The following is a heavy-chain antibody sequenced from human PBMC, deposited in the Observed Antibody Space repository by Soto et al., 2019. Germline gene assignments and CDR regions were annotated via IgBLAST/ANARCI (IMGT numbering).Heavy chain of an antibody. V-gene: IGHV1-69*13. J-gene: IGHJ5*02. D-gene: IGHD6-19*01. CDR2: IIPIFGTA. CDR3: ARDIAVAGYNWFDP. CDR1: GGTFSSYA. Sequence: SVKVSCKASGGTFSSYAISWVRQAPGQGLEWMGGIIPIFGTANYAQKFQGRVTITADESTSTAYMELSSLRSEDTAVYYCARDIAVAGYNWFDPWGQGTLVTVSS.